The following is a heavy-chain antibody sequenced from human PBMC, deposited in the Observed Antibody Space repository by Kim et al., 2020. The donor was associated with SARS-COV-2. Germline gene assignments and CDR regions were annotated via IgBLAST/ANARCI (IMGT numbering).Heavy chain of an antibody. D-gene: IGHD3-3*01. Sequence: GGSLRLSCAASGFTFSSYGMHWVRQAPGKGLEWVAVIWYDGSNKYYADSVKGRFTISRDNSKNTLYLQMNSLRAEDTAVYYFARTEVPTYYDFWSGCYPNTRISENDYYYYRAVWGKGTTCTVSS. CDR2: IWYDGSNK. CDR3: ARTEVPTYYDFWSGCYPNTRISENDYYYYRAV. CDR1: GFTFSSYG. J-gene: IGHJ6*03. V-gene: IGHV3-33*01.